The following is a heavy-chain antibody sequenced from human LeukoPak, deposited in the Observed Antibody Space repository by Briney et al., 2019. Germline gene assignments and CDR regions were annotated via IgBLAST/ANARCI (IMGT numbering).Heavy chain of an antibody. CDR3: ARGIESYGDYGY. CDR2: IYYSGGT. D-gene: IGHD4-17*01. CDR1: GVSISSSSYY. Sequence: PSETLSLTCTVSGVSISSSSYYWGWIRQPPGKGLEWIGSIYYSGGTYYNPSLKSRVTISVDTSKNQFSLKLSSLTAADTAIYYCARGIESYGDYGYWGQGILVTVSS. J-gene: IGHJ4*02. V-gene: IGHV4-39*07.